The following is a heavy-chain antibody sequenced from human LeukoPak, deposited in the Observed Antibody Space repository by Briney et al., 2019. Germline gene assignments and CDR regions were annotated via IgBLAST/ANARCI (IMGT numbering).Heavy chain of an antibody. V-gene: IGHV3-74*01. CDR2: IKSDGSWT. J-gene: IGHJ4*02. CDR3: VRDGDTYDFDL. CDR1: GFSIRGYW. Sequence: GGSLRLSCAASGFSIRGYWMHWVRQAPGKGLMWVSRIKSDGSWTNYADAVRGRFTISRDNAKNTLILQMVGLRADDTAIYYCVRDGDTYDFDLWGQGILVTVSS. D-gene: IGHD5-12*01.